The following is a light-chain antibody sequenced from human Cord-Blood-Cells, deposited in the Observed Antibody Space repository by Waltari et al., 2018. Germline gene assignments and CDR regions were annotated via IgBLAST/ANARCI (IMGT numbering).Light chain of an antibody. CDR3: QQYGSSPPLT. CDR2: GAS. J-gene: IGKJ4*01. CDR1: QSVSSSY. V-gene: IGKV3-20*01. Sequence: EIVVTQSPGTLSLPPVARATLSCRASQSVSSSYLAWYQQKPGQAPRLLIYGASSSATGIPDRFSGSGSGTDFTLTISRLVPEDFAVYYCQQYGSSPPLTFGGGTKVEIK.